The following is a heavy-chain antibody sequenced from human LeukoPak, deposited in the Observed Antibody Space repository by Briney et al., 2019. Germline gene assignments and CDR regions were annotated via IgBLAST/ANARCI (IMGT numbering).Heavy chain of an antibody. CDR1: GYRFTSYW. V-gene: IGHV5-51*01. CDR3: ARQKPGYSGDDAFDY. Sequence: GESLKISCKGSGYRFTSYWIGWVRQMPGKGLEWTGIIYPGDSDTRYSPSFQGPVNISADKYISTADLQCSSLKGWEPATHYFARQKPGYSGDDAFDYWGQGTLVTVSS. CDR2: IYPGDSDT. J-gene: IGHJ4*02. D-gene: IGHD5-12*01.